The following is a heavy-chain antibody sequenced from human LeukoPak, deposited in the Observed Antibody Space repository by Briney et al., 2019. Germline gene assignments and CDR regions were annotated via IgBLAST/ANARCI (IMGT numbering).Heavy chain of an antibody. V-gene: IGHV1-8*01. CDR2: MNPNSGNT. CDR3: AREKIGTTDMDV. CDR1: GYTFTGYD. D-gene: IGHD1-1*01. Sequence: ASVNVSCKASGYTFTGYDVNWVRQATGQGLEWMGWMNPNSGNTGYAQKFQGRVTMTRDNSISTAYMELSNLGSEDTAVYYCAREKIGTTDMDVWGRGTTVTISS. J-gene: IGHJ6*02.